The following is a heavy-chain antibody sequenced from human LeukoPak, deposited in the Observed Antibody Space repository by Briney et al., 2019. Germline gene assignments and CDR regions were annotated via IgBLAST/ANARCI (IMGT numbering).Heavy chain of an antibody. Sequence: GGSLRLSCAASGFTFSSYAMTWVRQAPGKGLEWVSSISGSGGSTYYADSVKGRFTISRDNSKNTLYLQMNSLRAEDTAIFYCAKASHYDVVLTGRFTARLYYFDYWGHGTLVTVSS. CDR1: GFTFSSYA. D-gene: IGHD3-9*01. CDR2: ISGSGGST. CDR3: AKASHYDVVLTGRFTARLYYFDY. J-gene: IGHJ4*01. V-gene: IGHV3-23*01.